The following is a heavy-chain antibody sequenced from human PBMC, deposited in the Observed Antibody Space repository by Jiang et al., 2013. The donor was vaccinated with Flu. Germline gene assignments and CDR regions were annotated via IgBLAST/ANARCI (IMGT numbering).Heavy chain of an antibody. D-gene: IGHD3-3*01. CDR1: FTSYA. CDR2: INAGNGNX. V-gene: IGHV1-3*01. Sequence: FTSYAMHWVRQAPGQRLEWMGWINAGNGNXKYSQKFQGRVTITRDTSASTAYMELSSLRSEDTAVYYCARVTRFLEWFDYWGQGTLVTVSS. J-gene: IGHJ4*02. CDR3: ARVTRFLEWFDY.